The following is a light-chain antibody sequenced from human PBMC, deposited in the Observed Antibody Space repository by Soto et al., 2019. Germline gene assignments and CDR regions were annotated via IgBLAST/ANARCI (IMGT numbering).Light chain of an antibody. CDR3: LQHNSYPIT. CDR1: QGISSY. Sequence: DIQLTQSPSFLSASVGDRVTITCRASQGISSYLVWFQQKPGRAPKLLVYAASTLQSGVPSRFSGSGSGTEFTLTISSLQPEDFGTYYCLQHNSYPITFGQGTRLEIK. CDR2: AAS. V-gene: IGKV1-9*01. J-gene: IGKJ5*01.